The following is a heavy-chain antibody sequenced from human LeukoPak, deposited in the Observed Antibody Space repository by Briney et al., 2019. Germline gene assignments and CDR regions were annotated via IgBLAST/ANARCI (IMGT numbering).Heavy chain of an antibody. J-gene: IGHJ4*02. CDR2: VHLDGRT. V-gene: IGHV4-34*10. CDR3: AREGGFYRPLDY. CDR1: GFTLSDYY. Sequence: GSLRLSCAASGFTLSDYYMGWIRQAPGKGLEWIGEVHLDGRTNYNPSLKSRLVMSADLPENHISLKLTSVTAADTAVYYCAREGGFYRPLDYSGQGTLVTVSS. D-gene: IGHD6-25*01.